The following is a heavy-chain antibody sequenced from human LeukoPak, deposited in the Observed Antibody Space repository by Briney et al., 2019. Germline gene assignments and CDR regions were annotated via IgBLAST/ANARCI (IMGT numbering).Heavy chain of an antibody. CDR3: ATHYYDSSGYYRIDAFDI. J-gene: IGHJ3*02. D-gene: IGHD3-22*01. V-gene: IGHV3-11*01. CDR2: ISSSGSTI. CDR1: GFTFSDYY. Sequence: GGSLRLSCAASGFTFSDYYMSWIRQAPGKGLEWVSYISSSGSTIYYADSVKGRFTISRDNSKNTLYLQMNSLRAEDTAVYYCATHYYDSSGYYRIDAFDIWGQGTMVTVSS.